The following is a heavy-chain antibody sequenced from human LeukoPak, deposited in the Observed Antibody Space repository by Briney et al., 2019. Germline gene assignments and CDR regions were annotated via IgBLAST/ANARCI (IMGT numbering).Heavy chain of an antibody. V-gene: IGHV5-51*01. J-gene: IGHJ4*02. CDR3: ARHSGGTIWFGELLSYFDY. Sequence: GESLKISCQASGYKFISHWIGWVCQMPGKGLEWMGITYPDDSDTRYSPSFQGQVTISADKSISTAYLQWSSLKASDTAMYYCARHSGGTIWFGELLSYFDYWGQGTLVTVSS. CDR1: GYKFISHW. CDR2: TYPDDSDT. D-gene: IGHD3-10*01.